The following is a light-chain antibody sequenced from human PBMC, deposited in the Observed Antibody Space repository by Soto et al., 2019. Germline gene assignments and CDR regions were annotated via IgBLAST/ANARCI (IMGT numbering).Light chain of an antibody. V-gene: IGLV2-14*01. CDR3: GTWDNSLNTGWV. CDR1: SSDVGGYNY. Sequence: QSVLTQPASVSGSPGQSITISCTGTSSDVGGYNYVSWFQQSPGKAPKVMIYEVTNRPSGVSNRFSGSKSGNTASLTISGLQAEDEADYYCGTWDNSLNTGWVFGGGTKLTVL. J-gene: IGLJ3*02. CDR2: EVT.